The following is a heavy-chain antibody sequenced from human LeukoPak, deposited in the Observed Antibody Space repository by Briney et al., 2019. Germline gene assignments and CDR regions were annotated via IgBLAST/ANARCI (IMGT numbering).Heavy chain of an antibody. Sequence: GGSLGLSCAASGFTVSSNYMSWVRQAPGKGLEWVSVIYSGGSTYYADSVKGRFTISRDNSKNTLYLQMNSLRAEDTAVYYCAGDRRSRPKNYYYYYYMDVWGKGTTVTVSS. V-gene: IGHV3-53*01. CDR3: AGDRRSRPKNYYYYYYMDV. CDR1: GFTVSSNY. J-gene: IGHJ6*03. D-gene: IGHD6-13*01. CDR2: IYSGGST.